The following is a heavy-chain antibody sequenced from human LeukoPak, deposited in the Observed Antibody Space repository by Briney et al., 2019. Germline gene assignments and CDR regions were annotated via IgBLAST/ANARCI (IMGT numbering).Heavy chain of an antibody. Sequence: PGGSLRLSCAASGFSFSSYSINWVRQAPGKGLEWVSYISGDGNAKHYTDSLKGRFTISRDNAKNALYLQMNSLRAEDTAVYFCARDYVYAFDYWGQGTLVTVSS. V-gene: IGHV3-48*01. J-gene: IGHJ4*02. CDR1: GFSFSSYS. CDR2: ISGDGNAK. CDR3: ARDYVYAFDY. D-gene: IGHD2/OR15-2a*01.